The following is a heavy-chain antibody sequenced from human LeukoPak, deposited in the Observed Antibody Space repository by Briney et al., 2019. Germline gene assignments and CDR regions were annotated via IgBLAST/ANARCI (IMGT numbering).Heavy chain of an antibody. CDR2: INPNSGGT. Sequence: ASVKVSCKASGYTFTGYYMHWVRQAPGQGLEWMGRINPNSGGTNYAQKFQGRVTMTRDTSISTAYMELSRLRSDDTAVYYCARDSPYSGSPRDFDYWGQGTLVTVSS. D-gene: IGHD1-26*01. J-gene: IGHJ4*02. V-gene: IGHV1-2*06. CDR1: GYTFTGYY. CDR3: ARDSPYSGSPRDFDY.